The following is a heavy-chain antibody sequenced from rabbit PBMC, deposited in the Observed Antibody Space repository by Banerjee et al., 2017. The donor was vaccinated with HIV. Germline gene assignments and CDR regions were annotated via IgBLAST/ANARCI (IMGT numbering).Heavy chain of an antibody. D-gene: IGHD1-1*01. CDR3: ARDSGIGSGWSLDL. J-gene: IGHJ3*01. V-gene: IGHV1S45*01. Sequence: QEQLEESGGDLVKPEGSLTLTCTASGFSFSSSYWIYWVRQAPGKGLEWIACIYAGSSGSTYYATWAKGRFTISKTSSTTVTLQMTSLTAADTATYFCARDSGIGSGWSLDLRGPGTLVTVS. CDR1: GFSFSSSYW. CDR2: IYAGSSGST.